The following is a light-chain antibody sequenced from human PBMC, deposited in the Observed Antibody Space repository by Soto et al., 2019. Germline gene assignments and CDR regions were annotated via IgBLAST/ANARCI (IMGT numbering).Light chain of an antibody. V-gene: IGKV1-39*01. CDR1: QSVSMY. CDR2: AAA. Sequence: DIRMTQSPSSLSASVGDSVTITCRASQSVSMYLNWYQQKTGEAPKLLIYAAASLQSGVPSRFSGRGSGTDFTLTISSRQPEDFAPYYCQRSSNTPSTFGQGTRLEI. J-gene: IGKJ5*01. CDR3: QRSSNTPST.